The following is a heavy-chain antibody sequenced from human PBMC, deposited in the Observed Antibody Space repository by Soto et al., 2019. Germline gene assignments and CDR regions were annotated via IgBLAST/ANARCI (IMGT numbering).Heavy chain of an antibody. CDR2: IWYDGSNK. J-gene: IGHJ6*02. V-gene: IGHV3-33*01. Sequence: PGGSLRLSCAASGFTFSSYGMHWVRQAPGKGLEGGAVIWYDGSNKYYADSVKGRFTISRDNSKNTLYLQMNSLRAEDTAVYYCARDQVDCSGGSCYPGLYYYYGMDVWGQGTTVTVS. CDR1: GFTFSSYG. D-gene: IGHD2-15*01. CDR3: ARDQVDCSGGSCYPGLYYYYGMDV.